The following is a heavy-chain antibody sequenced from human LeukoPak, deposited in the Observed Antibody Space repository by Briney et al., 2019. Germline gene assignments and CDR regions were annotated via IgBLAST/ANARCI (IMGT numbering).Heavy chain of an antibody. V-gene: IGHV4-4*07. J-gene: IGHJ1*01. CDR3: ASYDSSGAYFQH. CDR1: GGSISSYY. Sequence: SETLSLTCTVSGGSISSYYWSWIRLPAGKGLEWIGRIYSTGSTDYSPSLRSRVTMSVDTSKNQFSLRVSSVTAADTAVYYCASYDSSGAYFQHWGQGTLVTVSS. CDR2: IYSTGST. D-gene: IGHD3-22*01.